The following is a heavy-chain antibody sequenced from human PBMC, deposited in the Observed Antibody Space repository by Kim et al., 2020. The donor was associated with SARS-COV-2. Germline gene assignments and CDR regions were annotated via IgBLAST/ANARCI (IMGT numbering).Heavy chain of an antibody. CDR3: ARGGSGFSDPYYYYGMDV. D-gene: IGHD6-25*01. J-gene: IGHJ6*02. Sequence: SQTLSLTCAISGDSVSSNSAAWNWIRQSPSRGLEWLGRTYYRSKWYNDYAVSVKSRITINPDTSKNQFSLQLNSVTPEDTAVYYCARGGSGFSDPYYYYGMDVWGQGTTVTVSS. CDR2: TYYRSKWYN. V-gene: IGHV6-1*01. CDR1: GDSVSSNSAA.